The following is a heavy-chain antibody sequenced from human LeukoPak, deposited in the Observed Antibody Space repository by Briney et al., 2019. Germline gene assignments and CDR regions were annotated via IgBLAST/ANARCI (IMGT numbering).Heavy chain of an antibody. J-gene: IGHJ4*02. CDR3: ARDMVRGPGPGY. CDR1: GFTFSSYA. CDR2: ISGSGGST. Sequence: GGSLRLSCAASGFTFSSYAMSWVRQAPGKGLEWVSAISGSGGSTYYADSVKGRFTISSDNSKNTLYLQMNSLRAEDTAVYYCARDMVRGPGPGYWGQGTLVTVSS. D-gene: IGHD3-10*01. V-gene: IGHV3-23*01.